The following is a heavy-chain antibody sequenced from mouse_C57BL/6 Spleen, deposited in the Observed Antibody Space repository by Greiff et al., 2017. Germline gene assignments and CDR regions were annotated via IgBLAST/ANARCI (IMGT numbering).Heavy chain of an antibody. V-gene: IGHV1-54*01. CDR1: GYAFTNYL. CDR2: INPGSGGT. Sequence: QVQLQQSGAELVRPGTSVKVSCKASGYAFTNYLIEWVKQRPGQGLEWIGVINPGSGGTNYNEKFKGKATLTADKSSSNAYMQLSSLTSEDSAVYFCARKTTVVDYYAMDYWGQGTSVTVSS. D-gene: IGHD1-1*01. J-gene: IGHJ4*01. CDR3: ARKTTVVDYYAMDY.